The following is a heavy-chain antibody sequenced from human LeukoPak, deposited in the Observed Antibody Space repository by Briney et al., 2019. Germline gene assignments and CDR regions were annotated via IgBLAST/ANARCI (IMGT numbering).Heavy chain of an antibody. CDR2: IYHSGST. Sequence: LRLSCAASGITFSSYEMNWVRQAPGKGLEWVGSIYHSGSTYCNPSLKSRVTISVDTSKNQFSLKLSSVTAADTAVYYCARDEVVVTALPNWFDPWGQGTLVTVSS. J-gene: IGHJ5*02. CDR1: GITFSSYE. V-gene: IGHV4-38-2*01. CDR3: ARDEVVVTALPNWFDP. D-gene: IGHD2-21*02.